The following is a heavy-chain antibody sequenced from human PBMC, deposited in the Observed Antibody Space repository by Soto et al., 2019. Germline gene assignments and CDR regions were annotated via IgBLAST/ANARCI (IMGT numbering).Heavy chain of an antibody. CDR1: GGSISSYY. D-gene: IGHD3-16*01. V-gene: IGHV4-4*07. CDR2: IYTSGST. Sequence: QVQLQESGPGLMKPSETLSLTCTVSGGSISSYYWSWIRQPAGKGLEWIGRIYTSGSTNYNPSLKSRVTMSVDTSKNQFSLKLSSVTAADTAVYYCARDWGLDSSVYNWFDPWGQGTLVTVSS. CDR3: ARDWGLDSSVYNWFDP. J-gene: IGHJ5*02.